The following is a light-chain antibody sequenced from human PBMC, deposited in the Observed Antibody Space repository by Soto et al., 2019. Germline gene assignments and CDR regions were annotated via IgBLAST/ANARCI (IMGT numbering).Light chain of an antibody. V-gene: IGKV3-20*01. CDR2: GAS. J-gene: IGKJ2*01. CDR1: QSVSSSY. CDR3: QQYGRSGYT. Sequence: EIVLTQSPGTLSLSPGERATLSCRASQSVSSSYLAWYQQKPGQAPRLLIYGASSRATGIPDRFSGSGSGTDFTLTINRLEPEDFAVYYCQQYGRSGYTFGQVTKLEIK.